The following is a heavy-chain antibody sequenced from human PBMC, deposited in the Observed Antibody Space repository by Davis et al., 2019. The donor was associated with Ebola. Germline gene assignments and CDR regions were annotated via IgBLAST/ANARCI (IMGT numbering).Heavy chain of an antibody. J-gene: IGHJ4*02. D-gene: IGHD4-17*01. Sequence: GGSLRLSCAASGFTVSSNYMSWVRQAPGKGLEWVSVIYSGGSTYYADSVKGRFTIPRDNAKNTLYLQMNNLRAEDTAVYYCARVDGDYGLGYWGQGTLVTVSS. CDR2: IYSGGST. V-gene: IGHV3-53*01. CDR1: GFTVSSNY. CDR3: ARVDGDYGLGY.